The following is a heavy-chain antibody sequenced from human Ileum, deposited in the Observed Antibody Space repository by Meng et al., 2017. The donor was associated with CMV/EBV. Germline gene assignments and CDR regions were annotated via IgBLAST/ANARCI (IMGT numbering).Heavy chain of an antibody. V-gene: IGHV3-7*04. D-gene: IGHD3-16*01. Sequence: EGPVVEAGGGLVQPGQLLRVSCEASGFTINLHWMTWVRQAAGKGLEWVAHIQKDGSEKYYADSVKGRFTISRDNAKNSVYLQMNSLRVEDTAVYFCARGHYGRDYWGQGTLVTVSS. CDR1: GFTINLHW. CDR2: IQKDGSEK. J-gene: IGHJ4*02. CDR3: ARGHYGRDY.